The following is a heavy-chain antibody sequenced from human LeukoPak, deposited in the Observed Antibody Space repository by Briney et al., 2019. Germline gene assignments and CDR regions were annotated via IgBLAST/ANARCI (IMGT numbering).Heavy chain of an antibody. CDR3: ARGYYDSSGYVLENWFDP. CDR2: IYYSGST. Sequence: SETLSLTCTVSGGSISSYYWSWIRQPPGKGLEWVGYIYYSGSTNYNPSLKSRVTISVDTSKNQFSLKLSSVTAADTAVYYCARGYYDSSGYVLENWFDPWGQGTLVTVSS. J-gene: IGHJ5*02. V-gene: IGHV4-59*01. CDR1: GGSISSYY. D-gene: IGHD3-22*01.